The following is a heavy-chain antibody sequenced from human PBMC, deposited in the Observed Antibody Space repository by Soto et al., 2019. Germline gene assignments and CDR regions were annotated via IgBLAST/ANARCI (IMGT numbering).Heavy chain of an antibody. J-gene: IGHJ5*02. CDR1: GYTFTNYD. Sequence: ASVKVSCKASGYTFTNYDINWVRQATGQGLEWMGWMNPNSGNTGYAQKFQGRVTMTRDTSITTAYMELSSLTSEDTAVYYCFRGRRPNLAPWGQGTPVT. D-gene: IGHD6-25*01. CDR2: MNPNSGNT. V-gene: IGHV1-8*01. CDR3: FRGRRPNLAP.